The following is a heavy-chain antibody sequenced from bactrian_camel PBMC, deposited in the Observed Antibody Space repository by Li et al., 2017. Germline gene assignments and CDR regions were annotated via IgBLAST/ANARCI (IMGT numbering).Heavy chain of an antibody. CDR2: IYTRGCGE. CDR3: AADPTNSYCRRGNSRY. J-gene: IGHJ4*01. Sequence: HVQLVESGGGSVEAGGSLRLSCTFRSYTYAALCMGWFRQAPGKQREPVASIYTRGCGEYYSDSVKGRFTISQDNTKKTLYLQMNSLQPEDTATYYCAADPTNSYCRRGNSRYWGQGTQVTVS. V-gene: IGHV3S54*01. CDR1: SYTYAALC. D-gene: IGHD2*01.